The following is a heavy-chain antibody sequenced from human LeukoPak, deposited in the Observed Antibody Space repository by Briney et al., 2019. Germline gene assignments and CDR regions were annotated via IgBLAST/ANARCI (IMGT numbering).Heavy chain of an antibody. Sequence: GSLRLSCAASGFTSSNYWMHWVRQAPGKGLVWVSRINSDGSSTAYADSVKGRFTMSRDNAKNTLYLQMNSLRAEDTAVYYCAITYTSGYFDCWGQGTLVTVSS. D-gene: IGHD5-18*01. CDR1: GFTSSNYW. CDR2: INSDGSST. V-gene: IGHV3-74*01. J-gene: IGHJ4*02. CDR3: AITYTSGYFDC.